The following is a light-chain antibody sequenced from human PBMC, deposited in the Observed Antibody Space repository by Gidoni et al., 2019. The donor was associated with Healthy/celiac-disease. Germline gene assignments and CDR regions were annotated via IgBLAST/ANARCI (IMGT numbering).Light chain of an antibody. CDR2: GAS. V-gene: IGKV3-15*01. Sequence: SHPVWYQQKPGQAPRLLIYGASTRATGIPARFIGSGSGTEFTLTISSLQSEDFAVYYCQQYNNWLPGTFGQGTKVEIK. CDR3: QQYNNWLPGT. J-gene: IGKJ1*01. CDR1: SH.